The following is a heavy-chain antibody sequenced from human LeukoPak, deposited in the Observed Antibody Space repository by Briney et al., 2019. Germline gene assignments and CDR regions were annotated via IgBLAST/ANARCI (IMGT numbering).Heavy chain of an antibody. CDR3: ARNDRTGTFQRGWFDP. V-gene: IGHV1-2*02. Sequence: ASVKVSCKASVYTFTGYYMHWVRQAPGQGLEWMGWINPNSGGTNYAQKLQGRVTMTRDTSISTAYMELSRLRSDDTAVYYCARNDRTGTFQRGWFDPWGQGTLVTVSS. CDR2: INPNSGGT. D-gene: IGHD4-17*01. J-gene: IGHJ5*02. CDR1: VYTFTGYY.